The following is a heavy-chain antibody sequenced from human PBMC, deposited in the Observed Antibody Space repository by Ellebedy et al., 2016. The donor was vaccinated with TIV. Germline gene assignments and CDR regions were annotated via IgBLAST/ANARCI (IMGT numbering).Heavy chain of an antibody. Sequence: MPSETLSLTCAVSGGSISSSNWWSWVRQPPGKGPEWIGEIYHSGSTNYNPSLKSRVTISVDTSKNQFSLKLSSVTAADTAVYYCARDVRDVDTAMVVYGMDVWGQGTTVTVSS. V-gene: IGHV4-4*02. CDR2: IYHSGST. J-gene: IGHJ6*02. D-gene: IGHD5-18*01. CDR3: ARDVRDVDTAMVVYGMDV. CDR1: GGSISSSNW.